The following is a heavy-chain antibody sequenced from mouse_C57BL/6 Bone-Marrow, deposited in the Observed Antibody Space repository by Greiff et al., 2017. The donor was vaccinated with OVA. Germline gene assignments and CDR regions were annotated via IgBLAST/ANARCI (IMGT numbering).Heavy chain of an antibody. CDR2: IDPSDSYT. V-gene: IGHV1-69*01. Sequence: VQLQQPGAELVMPGASVKLSCKASGYTFTSYWMHWVKQRPGQGLEWIGEIDPSDSYTNYNQKFKGKSTLTVDKSSSTAYMQLSSLTSADSAVYYCARRIYYGSSYGLFDYWGQGTTLTVSS. D-gene: IGHD1-1*01. CDR1: GYTFTSYW. CDR3: ARRIYYGSSYGLFDY. J-gene: IGHJ2*01.